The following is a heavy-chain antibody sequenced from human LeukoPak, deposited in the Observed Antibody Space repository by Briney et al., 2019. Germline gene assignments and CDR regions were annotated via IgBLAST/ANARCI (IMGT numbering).Heavy chain of an antibody. CDR1: GGSISSGSYY. CDR2: IYTSGST. CDR3: ARQGSSSWYKAFDI. D-gene: IGHD6-13*01. V-gene: IGHV4-61*02. J-gene: IGHJ3*02. Sequence: SQTLSLTCTVSGGSISSGSYYWSWIRQPAGKGLEWIVRIYTSGSTNYNPSLKSRVTISVDTSKNQFSLKLSSVTAADTAVYYCARQGSSSWYKAFDIWGQGTMVTVSS.